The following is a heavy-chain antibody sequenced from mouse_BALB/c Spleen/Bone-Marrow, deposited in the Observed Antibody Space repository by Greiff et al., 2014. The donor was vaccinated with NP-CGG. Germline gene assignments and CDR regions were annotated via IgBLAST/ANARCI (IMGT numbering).Heavy chain of an antibody. Sequence: EVKLMESGPELVKPGASMKISCKASGYSFTGYTMNWVKQSHGKNLEWIGLINPCNGGTSYSQKFKGKATLTVDKSSSTAYMELLSLTSEDSAVYYCARDYYGFSYGFAYWGQGTLVTVSA. CDR1: GYSFTGYT. J-gene: IGHJ3*01. V-gene: IGHV1-18*01. CDR2: INPCNGGT. CDR3: ARDYYGFSYGFAY. D-gene: IGHD1-1*01.